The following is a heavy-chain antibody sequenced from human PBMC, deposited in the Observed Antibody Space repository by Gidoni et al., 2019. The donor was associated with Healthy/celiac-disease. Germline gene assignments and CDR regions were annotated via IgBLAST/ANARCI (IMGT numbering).Heavy chain of an antibody. D-gene: IGHD2-2*01. V-gene: IGHV2-26*01. Sequence: QVTLKEPGPVLVKPTETLTLTCTVSGFSLSNARMGVSWIRQPPGKALEWLAHIFSNDEKSYSTSLKSRLTISKDTSKSQVVLTMTNMDPVDTATYYCARIISSGIRCSSTSCYNNWFDPWGQGTLVTVSS. CDR2: IFSNDEK. CDR3: ARIISSGIRCSSTSCYNNWFDP. J-gene: IGHJ5*02. CDR1: GFSLSNARMG.